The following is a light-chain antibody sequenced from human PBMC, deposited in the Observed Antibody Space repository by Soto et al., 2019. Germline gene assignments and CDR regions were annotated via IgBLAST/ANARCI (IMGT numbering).Light chain of an antibody. J-gene: IGKJ1*01. V-gene: IGKV1-6*01. CDR2: AAS. CDR1: QAIRTA. CDR3: LQDYNYPRT. Sequence: AIQLTQSPSSLSASVGDRLTITCRASQAIRTALGWYQQRPGKVPKLLIYAASTLQSGVPSRFSGSGSGTDFTLTISSLQPEDFATYYCLQDYNYPRTFGQGTKVDIK.